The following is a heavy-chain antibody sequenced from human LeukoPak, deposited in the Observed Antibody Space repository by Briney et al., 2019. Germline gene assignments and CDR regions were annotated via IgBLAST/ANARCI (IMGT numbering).Heavy chain of an antibody. J-gene: IGHJ4*02. V-gene: IGHV3-30*18. Sequence: GGSLRLSCAASGFTFSSYGMHWVRQAPSKGLEWVAVISYGGSNKYYADSVKGRFTISRDNSKNTLYLQMNSLRAEDTAVYYCAKNVLLWFGELSYFDYWGQGTLVTVSS. CDR1: GFTFSSYG. CDR3: AKNVLLWFGELSYFDY. D-gene: IGHD3-10*01. CDR2: ISYGGSNK.